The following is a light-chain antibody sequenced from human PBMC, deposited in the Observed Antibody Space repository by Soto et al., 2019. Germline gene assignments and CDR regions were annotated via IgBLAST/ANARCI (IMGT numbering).Light chain of an antibody. Sequence: EIVLTQSPATLSLSPGERATLSCRASQSVRSYLTWYQQKPGQAPRLLVYDASNRAAGIPARFSASGSGTDFTLTISSLEPEDFAVHYCQHRSSWPLTFGGGTKVEIK. V-gene: IGKV3-11*01. CDR2: DAS. CDR1: QSVRSY. J-gene: IGKJ4*01. CDR3: QHRSSWPLT.